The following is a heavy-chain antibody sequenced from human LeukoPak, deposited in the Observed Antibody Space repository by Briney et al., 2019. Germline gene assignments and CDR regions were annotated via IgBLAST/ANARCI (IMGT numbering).Heavy chain of an antibody. CDR1: GGSISSGSYY. J-gene: IGHJ4*02. CDR3: ASLSFLAVGS. Sequence: SETLSLTCTVSGGSISSGSYYWSWIRQPAGKGLEWIGRIYTSGSTNYNPSLKSRVTILVDTSKNQFSLKLSSVTAADTAVYYCASLSFLAVGSWGQGTLVTVSS. D-gene: IGHD2-21*01. CDR2: IYTSGST. V-gene: IGHV4-61*02.